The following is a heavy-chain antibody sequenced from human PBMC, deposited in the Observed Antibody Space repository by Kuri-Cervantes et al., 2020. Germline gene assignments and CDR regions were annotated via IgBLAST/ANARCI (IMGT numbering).Heavy chain of an antibody. D-gene: IGHD5-18*01. CDR2: IHYDGSNK. V-gene: IGHV3-30*02. CDR3: ARDSAWVQVWFTYMDV. CDR1: GFIFSGYG. J-gene: IGHJ6*03. Sequence: GGSLRLSCAASGFIFSGYGMHWVRQAPGKGLEWVAFIHYDGSNKYYADSVKGRFTISRDNSKNTLYLQMNSLSAEDTAVYYCARDSAWVQVWFTYMDVWGKGTTVTVSS.